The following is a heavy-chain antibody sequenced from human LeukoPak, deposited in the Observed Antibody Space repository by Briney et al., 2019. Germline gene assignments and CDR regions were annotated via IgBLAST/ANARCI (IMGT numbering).Heavy chain of an antibody. D-gene: IGHD3-10*01. CDR1: GGSFSGYY. J-gene: IGHJ4*02. Sequence: SETLSLTCAVYGGSFSGYYWSWIRHPPGKGLECIGEINHSGSTNYNPSLKSRVTISVDTSKNQFSLKLSSVTAADTAVYYCARFSWYGSGSYHWGRPYYFDYWGQGTLVTVSS. CDR3: ARFSWYGSGSYHWGRPYYFDY. V-gene: IGHV4-34*01. CDR2: INHSGST.